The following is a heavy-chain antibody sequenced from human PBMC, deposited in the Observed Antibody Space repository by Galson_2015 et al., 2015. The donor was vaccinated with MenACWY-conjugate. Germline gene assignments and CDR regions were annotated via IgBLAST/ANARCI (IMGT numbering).Heavy chain of an antibody. CDR2: IDPSDSYT. CDR3: ARQDDSSGYYSGPFDY. V-gene: IGHV5-10-1*01. D-gene: IGHD3-22*01. CDR1: GYSFTSYW. J-gene: IGHJ4*02. Sequence: QSGAEVKKPGESLRISCKGSGYSFTSYWISWVRQMPGKGLEWMGRIDPSDSYTNYSPSFQGHVTISADKSISTAYLQWSSLKASDTAMYYCARQDDSSGYYSGPFDYWGQGTLVTVSS.